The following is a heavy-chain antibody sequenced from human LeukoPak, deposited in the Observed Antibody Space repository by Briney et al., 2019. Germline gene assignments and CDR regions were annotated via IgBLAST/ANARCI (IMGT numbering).Heavy chain of an antibody. CDR2: INAGNGNT. D-gene: IGHD4-11*01. CDR1: GYTFTSYA. Sequence: GASVKVSCKASGYTFTSYAMHWVRQAPGQRLGWMGWINAGNGNTKYSQEFQGRVTITRDTSASTAYMELSSLRSEDMAVYYCARDKLPPYSKRVPFDYWGQGTLVTVSS. J-gene: IGHJ4*02. V-gene: IGHV1-3*03. CDR3: ARDKLPPYSKRVPFDY.